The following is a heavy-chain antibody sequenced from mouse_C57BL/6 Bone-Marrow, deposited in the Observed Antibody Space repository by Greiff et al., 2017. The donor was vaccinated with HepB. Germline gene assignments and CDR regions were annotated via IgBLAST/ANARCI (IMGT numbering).Heavy chain of an antibody. CDR3: AREGSFYYYGSS. Sequence: EVKVVESGGGLVKPGGSLKLSCAASGFTFSSYAMSWVRQTPEKRLEWVATISDGGSYTYYPDNVKGRFTISRDNAKNNLYLQMSHLKSEDTAMYYCAREGSFYYYGSSWGQGTLVTVSA. V-gene: IGHV5-4*01. J-gene: IGHJ3*01. D-gene: IGHD1-1*01. CDR1: GFTFSSYA. CDR2: ISDGGSYT.